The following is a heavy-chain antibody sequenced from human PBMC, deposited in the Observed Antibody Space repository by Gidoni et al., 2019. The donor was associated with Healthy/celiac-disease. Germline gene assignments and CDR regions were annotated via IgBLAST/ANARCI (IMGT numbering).Heavy chain of an antibody. D-gene: IGHD3-10*01. V-gene: IGHV3-15*07. CDR3: TTAFDYYYYGMDV. CDR2: IKSKTDGGTT. Sequence: VQLVESGGGLVKPGGSLRLSCAASGFTFSNAWMNWVRQAPGTGLEWVSRIKSKTDGGTTDYAAPVKGRFTNSRDDSKNTLYLQMNSLKTEDTAVYYCTTAFDYYYYGMDVWGQGTTVTVSS. CDR1: GFTFSNAW. J-gene: IGHJ6*02.